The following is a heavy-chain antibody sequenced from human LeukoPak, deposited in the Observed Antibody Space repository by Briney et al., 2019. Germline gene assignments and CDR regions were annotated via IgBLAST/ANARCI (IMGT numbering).Heavy chain of an antibody. Sequence: PGGSLRLSCAATGFTFTSYAMSWIRQAPGKGLEWVSAISAGGENTYYADSVKGRFTISRDNSKNTLYLQMNSLRAEDTATYYCAKPRAMTTGVGRYFDLWGRGTLVTVSS. CDR1: GFTFTSYA. V-gene: IGHV3-23*01. J-gene: IGHJ2*01. CDR3: AKPRAMTTGVGRYFDL. CDR2: ISAGGENT. D-gene: IGHD1-1*01.